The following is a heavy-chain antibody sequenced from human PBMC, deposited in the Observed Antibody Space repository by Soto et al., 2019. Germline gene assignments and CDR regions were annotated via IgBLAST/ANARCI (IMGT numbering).Heavy chain of an antibody. Sequence: EVQLVESGGGLVQPGRSLRLSCAASGFTFDDYAMHWVRQAPGKGLEWGSGISWNSGSIGYADSVKGRFTISSDNAKNSLYLQMNSLRAEDTALYYCAKAIGLAMYYYGSGSYYTHWGQGTLVTVSS. V-gene: IGHV3-9*01. CDR2: ISWNSGSI. D-gene: IGHD3-10*01. CDR1: GFTFDDYA. CDR3: AKAIGLAMYYYGSGSYYTH. J-gene: IGHJ4*02.